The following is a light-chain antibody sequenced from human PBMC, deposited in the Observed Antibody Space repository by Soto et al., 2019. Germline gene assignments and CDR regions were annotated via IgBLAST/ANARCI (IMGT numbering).Light chain of an antibody. J-gene: IGLJ1*01. Sequence: QSALTQPASVSGSPGQSITISCTGTSSDVGRYNYVSWYQQHPGKAPKLMIYEVSNRPSGVSNRFSGSKSGKTASLTISGLQAEDEADYYCSSYTTSSPDVFGTGTKLTVL. CDR2: EVS. V-gene: IGLV2-14*01. CDR3: SSYTTSSPDV. CDR1: SSDVGRYNY.